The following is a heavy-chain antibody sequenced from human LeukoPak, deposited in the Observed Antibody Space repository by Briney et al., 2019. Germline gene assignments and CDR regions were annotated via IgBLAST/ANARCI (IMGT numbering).Heavy chain of an antibody. CDR3: AREVALFHAFDI. V-gene: IGHV4-59*01. CDR1: GGSISSYY. D-gene: IGHD5-12*01. CDR2: IYYSGST. Sequence: SETLSLTCTVSGGSISSYYWSWIRQPPGKGLEWIGYIYYSGSTNYNPSLKSRVTISVDTSKNQFSLKLSSVTAVDTAVYYCAREVALFHAFDIWGQGTTVTVPS. J-gene: IGHJ3*02.